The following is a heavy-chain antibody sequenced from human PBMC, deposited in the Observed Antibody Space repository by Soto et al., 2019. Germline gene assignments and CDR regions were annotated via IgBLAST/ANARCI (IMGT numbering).Heavy chain of an antibody. J-gene: IGHJ4*02. D-gene: IGHD3-10*01. CDR1: GYTFTSYA. V-gene: IGHV1-3*01. CDR3: ARDGLLWFGESWGGFDY. Sequence: QVQFVQSGAEVKKPGASVKVSCKASGYTFTSYAMHWVRQAPGQRLEWMGWINVGNGNTKYSQKFQGRVTITRDTSASTAYMELSSLRSEDTAVYYCARDGLLWFGESWGGFDYWGQGTLVTVSS. CDR2: INVGNGNT.